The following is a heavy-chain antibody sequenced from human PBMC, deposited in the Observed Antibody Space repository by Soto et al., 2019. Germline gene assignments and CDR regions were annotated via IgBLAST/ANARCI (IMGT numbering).Heavy chain of an antibody. J-gene: IGHJ6*02. CDR3: AKWGRAHSSGWSNYYGMDV. Sequence: GGSLRLSCAASGFTFSSYGMHWVRQAPGKGLEWVAVISYDGSNKYYADSVKGRFTISRDNSKNTLYLQMNSLRAEDTAVYYCAKWGRAHSSGWSNYYGMDVWGQGTTVTVSS. CDR1: GFTFSSYG. V-gene: IGHV3-30*18. CDR2: ISYDGSNK. D-gene: IGHD6-19*01.